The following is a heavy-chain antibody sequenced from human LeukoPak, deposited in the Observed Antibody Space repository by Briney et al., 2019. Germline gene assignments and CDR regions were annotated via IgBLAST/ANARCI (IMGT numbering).Heavy chain of an antibody. V-gene: IGHV3-74*01. CDR3: ARTFIAVAGGFGY. CDR1: GFTFSSRW. J-gene: IGHJ4*02. Sequence: GGSLRLSCAASGFTFSSRWMHWVRQVPGKGLEWVSRINVDGSVTAYADSVEGRFTISRDNAKNSLYLQMNSLRAEDTAVYYCARTFIAVAGGFGYWGQGTLVTVSS. D-gene: IGHD6-19*01. CDR2: INVDGSVT.